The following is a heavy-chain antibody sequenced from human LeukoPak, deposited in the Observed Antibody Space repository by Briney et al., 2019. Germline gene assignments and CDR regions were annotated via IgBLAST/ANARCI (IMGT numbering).Heavy chain of an antibody. D-gene: IGHD3-10*01. J-gene: IGHJ3*02. V-gene: IGHV1-2*02. CDR1: GYTFTGYY. CDR3: ARIMVRGVMRAFDI. Sequence: GASVKVSCKTSGYTFTGYYLHWVRQAPGQGLEWMGSINPNSGATDYSQKFQGRVTMTRDTSISTAYMELSRLRSDDTAVYYCARIMVRGVMRAFDIWGQGTMVTVSS. CDR2: INPNSGAT.